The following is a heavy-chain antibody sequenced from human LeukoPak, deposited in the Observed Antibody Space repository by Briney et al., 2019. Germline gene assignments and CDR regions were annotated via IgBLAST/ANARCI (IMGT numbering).Heavy chain of an antibody. Sequence: GGSLRLSCAASGFTFNSYWMSWVRQAPGKGLEWVANIKQDGSEKYYVDSVKGRFTISRDNAKNSLYLQMNSLRAEDTAVYYCASYSSSWSSMYYYYGMDVWGQGTTVTVSS. D-gene: IGHD6-13*01. V-gene: IGHV3-7*01. CDR2: IKQDGSEK. J-gene: IGHJ6*02. CDR3: ASYSSSWSSMYYYYGMDV. CDR1: GFTFNSYW.